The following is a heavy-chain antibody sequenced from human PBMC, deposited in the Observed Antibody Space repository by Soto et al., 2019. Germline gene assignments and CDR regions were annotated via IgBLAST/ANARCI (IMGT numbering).Heavy chain of an antibody. CDR1: GFTFSSYA. V-gene: IGHV3-30-3*01. J-gene: IGHJ4*02. CDR3: ARVGTIVLMVYAIDY. CDR2: ISYDGSNK. D-gene: IGHD2-8*01. Sequence: QVQLVESGGGVVQPGRSLRLSCAASGFTFSSYATHWVRQAPGKGLEWVAVISYDGSNKYYADSVKGRFTISRDNSKNTLYLQMNSLRAEDTAVYYCARVGTIVLMVYAIDYWGQGTLVTVSS.